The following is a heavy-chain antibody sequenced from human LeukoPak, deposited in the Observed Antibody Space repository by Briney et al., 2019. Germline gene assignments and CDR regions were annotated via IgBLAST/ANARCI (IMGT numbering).Heavy chain of an antibody. CDR1: GYTFSGYY. Sequence: ASVKVSCKASGYTFSGYYLHWVRQAPGQGLEWMGWIDPNSGGTNYAQNFQGRITMTRDTSINTDYIELSRLRSDDTAVYYCARVLHVNYAAFDIWGQGTMVTVSS. CDR2: IDPNSGGT. J-gene: IGHJ3*02. V-gene: IGHV1-2*02. D-gene: IGHD4-11*01. CDR3: ARVLHVNYAAFDI.